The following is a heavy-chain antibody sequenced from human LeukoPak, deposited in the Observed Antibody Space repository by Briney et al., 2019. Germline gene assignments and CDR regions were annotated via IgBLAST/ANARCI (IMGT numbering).Heavy chain of an antibody. Sequence: PSETLSLTCTVSGDSISSYYWSWIRQPPGKGLEWIGYIYYSGSTNYNPSLKSRVTISVDTSKNQFSLKLSSVTAADTAVYYCARGQGPYMVRGVIPNWFDPWGQGTLVTVSS. CDR2: IYYSGST. D-gene: IGHD3-10*01. V-gene: IGHV4-59*01. CDR1: GDSISSYY. J-gene: IGHJ5*02. CDR3: ARGQGPYMVRGVIPNWFDP.